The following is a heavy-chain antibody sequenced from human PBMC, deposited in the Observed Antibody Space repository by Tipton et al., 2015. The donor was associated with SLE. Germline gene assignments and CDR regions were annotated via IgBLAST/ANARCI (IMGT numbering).Heavy chain of an antibody. Sequence: LRLSCAASGFTFSSYAMSWVRQPPGKGLEWIGNIYYSGSTNYNPSLKSRVTISVDTSKNQFSLKLSSVTAADTAVYYCAREGEVSSSWYGYYFDYWGQGTLVTVSS. CDR1: GFTFSSYA. V-gene: IGHV4-59*01. CDR2: IYYSGST. J-gene: IGHJ4*02. CDR3: AREGEVSSSWYGYYFDY. D-gene: IGHD6-13*01.